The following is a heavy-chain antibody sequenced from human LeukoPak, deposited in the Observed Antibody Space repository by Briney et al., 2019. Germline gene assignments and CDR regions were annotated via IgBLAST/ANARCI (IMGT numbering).Heavy chain of an antibody. V-gene: IGHV4-59*01. D-gene: IGHD6-13*01. CDR1: GGSISSYY. Sequence: SETLSLTCTVSGGSISSYYWSWIRQPPGKGLEWIGYIYYSGSTNYNPSLKSRVTISVDTSKNQFSLKLSSVTAADTAVYYCARGIAAAGTLFDHWGQGTLVTVSS. J-gene: IGHJ4*02. CDR2: IYYSGST. CDR3: ARGIAAAGTLFDH.